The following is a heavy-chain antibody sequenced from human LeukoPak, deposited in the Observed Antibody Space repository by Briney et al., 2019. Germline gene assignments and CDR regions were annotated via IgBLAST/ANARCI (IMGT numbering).Heavy chain of an antibody. CDR1: VYTFTNYG. CDR2: ISAYNGNT. V-gene: IGHV1-18*01. CDR3: ARDQSLVAYSSTWFDY. Sequence: ASVKVSGKTSVYTFTNYGLSWVRQAPGQGLEWMGWISAYNGNTDYAQNLQGRVTLTTDTSTTTAYMELRSLGSDDTAVYYCARDQSLVAYSSTWFDYWGQGTLVTVSS. J-gene: IGHJ4*02. D-gene: IGHD6-13*01.